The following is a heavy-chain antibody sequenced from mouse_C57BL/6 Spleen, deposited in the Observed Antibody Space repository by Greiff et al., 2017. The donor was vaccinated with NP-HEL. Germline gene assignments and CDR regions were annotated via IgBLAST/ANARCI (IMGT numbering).Heavy chain of an antibody. V-gene: IGHV1-26*01. J-gene: IGHJ3*01. Sequence: EVQLQQSGPELVKPGASVKISCKASGYTFTDYYMNWVKQSHGKSLEWIGDINPNNGGTSYNQKFKGKATLTVDKSSSTAYLELRSLTSEDSAVYYCARPTTGWFADWGQGTLVTVSA. D-gene: IGHD1-1*01. CDR2: INPNNGGT. CDR1: GYTFTDYY. CDR3: ARPTTGWFAD.